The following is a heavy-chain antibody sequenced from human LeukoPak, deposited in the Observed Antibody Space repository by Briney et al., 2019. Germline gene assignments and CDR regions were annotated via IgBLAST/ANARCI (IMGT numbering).Heavy chain of an antibody. CDR1: GGSISSGGYS. V-gene: IGHV4-30-2*01. CDR3: ARDGYGDYYFDS. D-gene: IGHD4-17*01. Sequence: PSETLSLTCAVSGGSISSGGYSWSWIRQPPGKGLEWIGYIYHSGSTYYNPSLKSRVTISVDRSKNQFSLKLSSVTAADTAVYYCARDGYGDYYFDSWGQGTLVTVSS. CDR2: IYHSGST. J-gene: IGHJ4*02.